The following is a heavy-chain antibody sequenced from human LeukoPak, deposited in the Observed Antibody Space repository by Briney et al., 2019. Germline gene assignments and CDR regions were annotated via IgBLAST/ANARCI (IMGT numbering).Heavy chain of an antibody. V-gene: IGHV3-74*01. CDR3: ARDGMYGTSSYYYYMDV. Sequence: TGGSLRLSCAASGFTFSSYWMHWVRQAPGKGLVWVSHIKSDGSSTSYADSVKGRFTISRDNAKNTLYLQMNSLRAEDTAVYYCARDGMYGTSSYYYYMDVWGKGTTVTVSS. CDR2: IKSDGSST. J-gene: IGHJ6*03. CDR1: GFTFSSYW. D-gene: IGHD6-6*01.